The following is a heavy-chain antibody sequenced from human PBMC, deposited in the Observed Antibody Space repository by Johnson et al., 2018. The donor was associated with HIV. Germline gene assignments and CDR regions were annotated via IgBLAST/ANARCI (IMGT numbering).Heavy chain of an antibody. V-gene: IGHV3-48*01. CDR3: ARDPGNGGMPFDAFDF. J-gene: IGHJ3*01. CDR1: GFSVSSNF. Sequence: EVQLVESGGVLVQPGGSLRLSCAAHGFSVSSNFMSWVRQAPGKGLEWVSYISSSGSTIYYADSVKGRFTISRDNSKNMLYLQMDTLRAEETAGYYCARDPGNGGMPFDAFDFWGQGTMVTVSS. CDR2: ISSSGSTI. D-gene: IGHD4-23*01.